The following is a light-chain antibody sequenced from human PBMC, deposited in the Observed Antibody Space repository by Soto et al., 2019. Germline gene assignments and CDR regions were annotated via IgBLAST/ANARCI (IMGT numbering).Light chain of an antibody. CDR1: RSVTSSY. Sequence: EIVLTQSPDTLSLSPGERATLSCRVSRSVTSSYLAWYQQKPGQAPRLLIFGASNRATGIPDRFSGSGSGTDFTLTINGLEPEDFAVYSCHQYGASPRTFGPGTKVEIK. V-gene: IGKV3-20*01. CDR2: GAS. J-gene: IGKJ1*01. CDR3: HQYGASPRT.